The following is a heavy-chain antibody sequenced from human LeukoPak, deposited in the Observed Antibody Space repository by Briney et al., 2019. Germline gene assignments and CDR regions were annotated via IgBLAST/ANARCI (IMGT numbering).Heavy chain of an antibody. CDR1: GFTFSSYW. V-gene: IGHV3-7*01. CDR3: ARDKIEGPTKLDY. J-gene: IGHJ4*02. D-gene: IGHD1-1*01. Sequence: PGGSLRLSCAASGFTFSSYWMSWVRQAPGKGLEWVANIKQDESEKYYADSVKGRFTISRDNAKNSLYLQMNSLRAEDTAVYYCARDKIEGPTKLDYWGQGILVTVSS. CDR2: IKQDESEK.